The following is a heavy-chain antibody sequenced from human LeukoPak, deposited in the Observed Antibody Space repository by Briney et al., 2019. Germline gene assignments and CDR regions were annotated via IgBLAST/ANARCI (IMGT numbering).Heavy chain of an antibody. CDR1: GYSFSGYY. CDR2: INPNSGGT. V-gene: IGHV1-2*02. J-gene: IGHJ5*02. Sequence: ASVKVSCKASGYSFSGYYMHWVRQAPGQGLEWMGWINPNSGGTNYAQKFQGRVTMTRDTSISTAYMELSRLRSDDTAVYYCARAVTMIVVDTNWFDPWGQGTLVTVSS. D-gene: IGHD3-22*01. CDR3: ARAVTMIVVDTNWFDP.